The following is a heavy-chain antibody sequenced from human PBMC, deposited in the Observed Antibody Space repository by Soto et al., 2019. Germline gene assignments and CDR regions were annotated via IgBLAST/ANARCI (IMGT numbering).Heavy chain of an antibody. J-gene: IGHJ4*02. D-gene: IGHD5-12*01. CDR2: ISYDGSKN. CDR1: GFTFSSYG. V-gene: IGHV3-30*03. Sequence: QVQLVESGGGVVQPGRSLRLSCAASGFTFSSYGMHWVRQAPGKGLEWVAVISYDGSKNYYADSVKGRFTISRDNSKNTLFLQMNSLRAEDTAVYYCAREYNFDYWGQGTLVTVSS. CDR3: AREYNFDY.